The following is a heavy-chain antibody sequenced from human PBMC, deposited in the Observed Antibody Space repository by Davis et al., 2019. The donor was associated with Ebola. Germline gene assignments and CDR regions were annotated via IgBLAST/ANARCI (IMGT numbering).Heavy chain of an antibody. CDR2: ISYDGSNK. J-gene: IGHJ3*02. V-gene: IGHV3-30*18. Sequence: PGGSLRLSCAASGFTFSSYGMHWVRQAPGKGLEWVAVISYDGSNKYYADSVKGRFAISRDNSKNTLYLQMNSLRAEDTAVYYCAKDFRYSSSWYLGAFDIWGQGTMVTVSS. D-gene: IGHD6-13*01. CDR1: GFTFSSYG. CDR3: AKDFRYSSSWYLGAFDI.